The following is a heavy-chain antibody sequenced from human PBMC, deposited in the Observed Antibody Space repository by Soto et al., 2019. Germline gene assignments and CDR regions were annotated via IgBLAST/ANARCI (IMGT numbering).Heavy chain of an antibody. CDR2: INPNRGGT. Sequence: ASVKVSCKASGYTFAGYYMHWVRQAPGQGLEWMGWINPNRGGTNYAQKFQVRVTMTRDTSISTAYMELSRLRSDDTAVYYCARGRKGYYYYGMDVWGQGTTVTVSS. CDR1: GYTFAGYY. V-gene: IGHV1-2*02. CDR3: ARGRKGYYYYGMDV. J-gene: IGHJ6*02.